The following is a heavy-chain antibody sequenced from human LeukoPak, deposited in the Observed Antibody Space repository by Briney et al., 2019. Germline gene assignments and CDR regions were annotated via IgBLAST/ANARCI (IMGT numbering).Heavy chain of an antibody. D-gene: IGHD5-18*01. CDR2: IYYCGST. J-gene: IGHJ3*02. CDR1: GGSISSGDYY. V-gene: IGHV4-61*08. Sequence: SETLSLTCTVSGGSISSGDYYWSWIRQPPGKGLEWIGYIYYCGSTNYNPSLKSRVTISVDTSKNQFSLKLSSVTAADTAVYYCAREVDTARAFDIWGQGTMVTVSS. CDR3: AREVDTARAFDI.